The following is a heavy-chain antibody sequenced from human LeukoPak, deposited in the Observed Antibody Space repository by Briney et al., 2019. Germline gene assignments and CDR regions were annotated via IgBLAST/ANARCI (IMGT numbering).Heavy chain of an antibody. J-gene: IGHJ4*02. V-gene: IGHV3-64D*06. Sequence: GGSLRLSCSVSGFTFSTYVMHWVRQAPGKGLEYVSAISSNGDNTYYADSVKGRFTISRDNSKNTLYLQMSSLRADDTAVYFCARDPGYTANWNYFDYWGQGALVTVSS. CDR3: ARDPGYTANWNYFDY. CDR1: GFTFSTYV. CDR2: ISSNGDNT. D-gene: IGHD1-20*01.